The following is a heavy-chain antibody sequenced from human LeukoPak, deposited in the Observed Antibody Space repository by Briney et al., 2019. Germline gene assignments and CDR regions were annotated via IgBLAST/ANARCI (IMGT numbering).Heavy chain of an antibody. D-gene: IGHD2-2*01. J-gene: IGHJ6*03. Sequence: PSETLSLTCAVSGGSISSGGYSWSWIRQPPGKGLEWIGYIYYSGSTYYNPSLKSRVTISVDTSKNQFSLKLSSVTAADTAVYYCARDYRLVVPAARTWYYYYYMDVWGKGTTVTVSS. CDR1: GGSISSGGYS. CDR3: ARDYRLVVPAARTWYYYYYMDV. V-gene: IGHV4-30-4*07. CDR2: IYYSGST.